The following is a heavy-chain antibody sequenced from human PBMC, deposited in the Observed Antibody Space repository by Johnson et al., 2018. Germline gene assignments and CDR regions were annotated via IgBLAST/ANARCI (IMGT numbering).Heavy chain of an antibody. CDR2: ISHDGRNK. CDR1: GFTFSSYW. D-gene: IGHD3-3*01. V-gene: IGHV3-30*18. Sequence: QVQLVESGGGLVQPGGSXRLSCAASGFTFSSYWMSWVRQAPGKGLEWVAVISHDGRNKRYADSGKGRFIISRDNSKNTLSLQMQRLRAEDTAVYYCVKEGNADFWGGYYTDRIYYYYYRDVWGKGTTVTVAS. CDR3: VKEGNADFWGGYYTDRIYYYYYRDV. J-gene: IGHJ6*03.